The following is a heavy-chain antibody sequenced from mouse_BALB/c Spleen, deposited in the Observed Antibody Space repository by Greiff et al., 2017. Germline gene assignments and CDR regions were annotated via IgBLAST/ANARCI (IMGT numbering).Heavy chain of an antibody. Sequence: EVKLVESGGGLVKPGGSLKLSCAASGFTFSSYAMSWVRQSPEKRLEWVAEISSGGSYTYYPDTVTGRFTISRDNAKNTLYLEMSSLRSEDTAMYYCARDRPLGTRFAYWGQGTLVTVSA. J-gene: IGHJ3*01. CDR2: ISSGGSYT. V-gene: IGHV5-9-4*01. CDR3: ARDRPLGTRFAY. CDR1: GFTFSSYA. D-gene: IGHD4-1*01.